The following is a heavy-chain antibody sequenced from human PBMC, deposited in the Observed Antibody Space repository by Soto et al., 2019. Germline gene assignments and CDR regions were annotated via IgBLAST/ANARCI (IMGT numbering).Heavy chain of an antibody. CDR3: ANLGCISTSCSTFVDV. CDR2: IIPLLGIA. D-gene: IGHD2-2*02. Sequence: ASVKVSCKASGGTFSSYTITWVRQAPGQGLEWMGRIIPLLGIANYAQKFQGRVTITADKSTSTAYMELSSLRSEDTAVYYCANLGCISTSCSTFVDVWGKGTTVTVSS. CDR1: GGTFSSYT. J-gene: IGHJ6*04. V-gene: IGHV1-69*02.